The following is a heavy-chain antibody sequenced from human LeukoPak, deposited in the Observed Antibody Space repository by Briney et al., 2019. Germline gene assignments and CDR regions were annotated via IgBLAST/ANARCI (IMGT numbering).Heavy chain of an antibody. CDR2: VNRDGSET. CDR3: ARNNGMDV. Sequence: GGSLRLSCAASGFALSSRWMTWVRQVPGRGPEWVANVNRDGSETYYLDSVRGRFTTSKDNAKNSLYLQMNSLRAEDTALYHCARNNGMDVWGQGTTVIVSS. V-gene: IGHV3-7*03. J-gene: IGHJ6*02. CDR1: GFALSSRW.